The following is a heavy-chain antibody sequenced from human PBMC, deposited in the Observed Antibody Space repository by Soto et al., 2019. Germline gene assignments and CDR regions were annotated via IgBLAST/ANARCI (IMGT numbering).Heavy chain of an antibody. D-gene: IGHD2-21*01. Sequence: PGGSLRLSCPTSGFPFSDYYMGWIRQAPGKGLEWLSHISPKSTYRNYADSVKGRFTISRDNTKSSLFLQMNSLGVEDTAVYYCVRGGGGGLFEHWGQGVLVTVSS. V-gene: IGHV3-11*06. CDR1: GFPFSDYY. J-gene: IGHJ4*02. CDR2: ISPKSTYR. CDR3: VRGGGGGLFEH.